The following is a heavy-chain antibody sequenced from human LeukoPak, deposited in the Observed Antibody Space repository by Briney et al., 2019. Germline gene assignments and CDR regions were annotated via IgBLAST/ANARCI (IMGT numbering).Heavy chain of an antibody. CDR3: ARDREGAMVRGVIIPGWFDP. CDR1: GGSISSGGYY. V-gene: IGHV4-31*03. CDR2: IYYSGST. J-gene: IGHJ5*02. D-gene: IGHD3-10*01. Sequence: SETLSLTCTVSGGSISSGGYYWSWIRRHPGKGLEWIGYIYYSGSTYYNPSLKSRVTISVDTSKNQFSLKLSSVTAADTAVYYCARDREGAMVRGVIIPGWFDPWGQGTLVTVSS.